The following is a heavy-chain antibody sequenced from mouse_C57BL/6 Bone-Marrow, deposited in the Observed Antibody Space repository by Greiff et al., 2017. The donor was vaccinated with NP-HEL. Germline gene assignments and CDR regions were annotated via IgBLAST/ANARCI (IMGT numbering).Heavy chain of an antibody. J-gene: IGHJ2*01. V-gene: IGHV3-6*01. CDR1: GYSITSGYY. D-gene: IGHD1-1*01. CDR3: ARDYGSRGDYFDY. CDR2: ISYDGSN. Sequence: DVKLQESGPGLVKPSQSLSLTCSVTGYSITSGYYWNWIRQFPGNKLEWMGYISYDGSNNYNPSLKNRISITRDTSKNQFFLKLNSVTTEDTATYYCARDYGSRGDYFDYWGQGTTLTVSS.